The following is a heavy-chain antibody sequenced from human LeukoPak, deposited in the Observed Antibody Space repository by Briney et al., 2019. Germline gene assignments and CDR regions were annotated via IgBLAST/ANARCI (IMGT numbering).Heavy chain of an antibody. D-gene: IGHD6-13*01. V-gene: IGHV1-2*04. CDR2: INPNSGGT. CDR1: GYTFTGYY. J-gene: IGHJ4*02. Sequence: ASVKVSCKASGYTFTGYYKHWVRQAPGQGLEWMGWINPNSGGTNYAQKFQDWVTMTRDTSISTAYMELSRLKSDDTAVYYCARGWSYSSSWYGDYWGQGTLVTVSS. CDR3: ARGWSYSSSWYGDY.